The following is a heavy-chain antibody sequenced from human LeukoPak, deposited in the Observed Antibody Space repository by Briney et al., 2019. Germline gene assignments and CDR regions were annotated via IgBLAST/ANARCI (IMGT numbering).Heavy chain of an antibody. J-gene: IGHJ4*02. Sequence: SETLSLTCTVSGGSISSYYWSWIRQPPGKGLEWIGYIHYSGSTNYNPSLKSRVTISLDTSKNQFSLKLNSVTAADTAVYYCARNIAAAQNYYFDYWGQGTLVTVSS. CDR3: ARNIAAAQNYYFDY. CDR1: GGSISSYY. CDR2: IHYSGST. V-gene: IGHV4-59*08. D-gene: IGHD6-13*01.